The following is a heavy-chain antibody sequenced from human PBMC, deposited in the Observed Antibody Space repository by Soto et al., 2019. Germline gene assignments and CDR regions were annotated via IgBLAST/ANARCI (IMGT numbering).Heavy chain of an antibody. CDR2: ISSSSSYI. J-gene: IGHJ4*02. D-gene: IGHD6-19*01. CDR3: ARALNDYSSGY. V-gene: IGHV3-21*01. Sequence: VGSLRLSCVASGFTFGIYAMTWVRQAPGKGLEWVSSISSSSSYIYYADSVKGRFTISRDNAKNSLYLQMNSLRAEDTAVYYCARALNDYSSGYWGQGTLVTVSS. CDR1: GFTFGIYA.